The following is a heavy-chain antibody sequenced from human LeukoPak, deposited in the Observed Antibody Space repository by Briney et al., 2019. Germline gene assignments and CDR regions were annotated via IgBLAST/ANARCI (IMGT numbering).Heavy chain of an antibody. V-gene: IGHV4-39*01. D-gene: IGHD2-2*01. J-gene: IGHJ3*01. CDR3: ARPRRCSSTSCYAGGAFDV. CDR1: GGYISSSSYY. Sequence: SETLSLICTVSGGYISSSSYYGGWIREPPGKGLEGMGSIYYSGSTYSNPSLRSRVTISVDTSKNQFYLQLSSVTAADTAVYYCARPRRCSSTSCYAGGAFDVWGQGTMVSVSS. CDR2: IYYSGST.